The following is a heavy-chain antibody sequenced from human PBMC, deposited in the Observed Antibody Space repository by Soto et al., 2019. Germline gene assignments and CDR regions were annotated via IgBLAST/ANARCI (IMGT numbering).Heavy chain of an antibody. CDR3: ARLPGLEGWFDP. J-gene: IGHJ5*02. CDR1: GGSISSGGYY. V-gene: IGHV4-31*03. D-gene: IGHD1-1*01. Sequence: QVQLQESGPGLVKPSQTLSLTCTVSGGSISSGGYYWSWIRQHPGKGLEWIGYIYYSGSTYYNPSLKSRXTIXVXRSKVQFSLKLSSVPAADTAVYCCARLPGLEGWFDPWGQGTLVTVSS. CDR2: IYYSGST.